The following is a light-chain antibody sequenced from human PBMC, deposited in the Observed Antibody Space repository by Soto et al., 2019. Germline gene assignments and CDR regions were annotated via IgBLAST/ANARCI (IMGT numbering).Light chain of an antibody. CDR3: SSYTSSSTPVV. Sequence: QSALTQPPCVSASPGQSVTISCTGTNSDVGRYNRVSWYQQAPGTAPKLIISEVSNRPSGVPDRFSGSKSGNTASLTISRLKAEDQADYYCSSYTSSSTPVVFGGGTKLTVL. CDR1: NSDVGRYNR. V-gene: IGLV2-18*02. J-gene: IGLJ2*01. CDR2: EVS.